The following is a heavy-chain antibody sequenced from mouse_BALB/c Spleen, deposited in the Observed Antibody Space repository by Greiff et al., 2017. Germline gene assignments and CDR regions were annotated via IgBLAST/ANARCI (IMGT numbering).Heavy chain of an antibody. Sequence: EVQLQQSGAELVKPGASVKLSCTASGFNIQDTYMHWVKQRPEQGLEWIGRIDPANGNTKYDPKFQGKATITADTSSNTDYLQHSSLTSEDTAVYYCARGITTGGFDYWGQGTTLTVSS. J-gene: IGHJ2*01. CDR1: GFNIQDTY. V-gene: IGHV14-3*02. D-gene: IGHD2-4*01. CDR3: ARGITTGGFDY. CDR2: IDPANGNT.